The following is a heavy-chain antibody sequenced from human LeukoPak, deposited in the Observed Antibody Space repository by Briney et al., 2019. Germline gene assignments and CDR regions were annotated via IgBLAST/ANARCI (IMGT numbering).Heavy chain of an antibody. CDR1: GYTFTSYG. CDR2: ISAYNGNT. J-gene: IGHJ5*02. V-gene: IGHV1-18*01. Sequence: RASVKVSCKASGYTFTSYGISWVRQAPGQGLEWMGWISAYNGNTNYAQKFQGRVTMTEDTSTDTAYMELSSLRSEDTAVYYCATVGYCSSTSCYQYNWFDPWGQGTLVTVSS. CDR3: ATVGYCSSTSCYQYNWFDP. D-gene: IGHD2-2*03.